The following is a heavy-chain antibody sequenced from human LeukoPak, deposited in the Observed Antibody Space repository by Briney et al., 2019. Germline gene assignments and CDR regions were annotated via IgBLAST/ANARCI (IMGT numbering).Heavy chain of an antibody. CDR2: ISWNSGSI. Sequence: GRSLRLSCAASGFTFDDYAMHWVRQAPGKGLEWVSGISWNSGSIGYADSVKGRFTISRDNAKNSLYLQMNSLRAEDTALYYCAKDMVEYSSSWLDYWGQGTLVTVSS. D-gene: IGHD6-6*01. J-gene: IGHJ4*02. CDR3: AKDMVEYSSSWLDY. V-gene: IGHV3-9*01. CDR1: GFTFDDYA.